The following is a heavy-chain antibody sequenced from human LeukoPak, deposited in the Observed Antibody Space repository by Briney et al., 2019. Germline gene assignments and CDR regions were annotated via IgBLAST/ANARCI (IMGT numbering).Heavy chain of an antibody. D-gene: IGHD3-10*01. CDR1: GGTFSSYG. J-gene: IGHJ4*02. Sequence: SCKASGGTFSSYGMHWVRQAPGKGLEWVAVIWYDGSNKYYADSVKGRFTISRDNSKNTLYLQMNSLRAEDTAVYYCAKQPFRTYYYGSGSYSPPDYWGQGTLVTVSS. V-gene: IGHV3-33*06. CDR2: IWYDGSNK. CDR3: AKQPFRTYYYGSGSYSPPDY.